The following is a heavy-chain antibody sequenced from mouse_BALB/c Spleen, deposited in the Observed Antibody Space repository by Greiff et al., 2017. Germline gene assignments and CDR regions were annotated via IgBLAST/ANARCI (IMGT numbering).Heavy chain of an antibody. CDR2: INPYNDGT. CDR1: GYTFTSYV. J-gene: IGHJ3*01. D-gene: IGHD2-2*01. Sequence: EVQLQESGPELVKPGASVKMSCKASGYTFTSYVMHWVKQKPGQGLEWIGYINPYNDGTKYNEKFKGKATLTSDKSSSTAYMELSSLTSEDSAVYYCARSYYGSTDWFAYWGQGTLVTVSA. CDR3: ARSYYGSTDWFAY. V-gene: IGHV1-14*01.